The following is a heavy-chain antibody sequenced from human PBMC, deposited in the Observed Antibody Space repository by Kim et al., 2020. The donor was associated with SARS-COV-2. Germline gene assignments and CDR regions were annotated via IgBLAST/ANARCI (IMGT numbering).Heavy chain of an antibody. CDR1: GFTFSSYA. CDR3: AKDLTHCSGGGCPSRPAYYFDY. D-gene: IGHD2-15*01. Sequence: GGSLRLSCAASGFTFSSYAMSWVRQAPGKGLEWVSAISGSGGSTYYADSVKGRFTISRDNSKNTLYLQMNSLRAEDTAVYYCAKDLTHCSGGGCPSRPAYYFDYWGQGTLVTVSS. V-gene: IGHV3-23*01. J-gene: IGHJ4*02. CDR2: ISGSGGST.